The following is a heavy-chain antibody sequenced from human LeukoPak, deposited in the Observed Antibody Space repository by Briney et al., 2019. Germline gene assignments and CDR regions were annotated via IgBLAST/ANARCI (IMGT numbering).Heavy chain of an antibody. CDR2: ITDGGFST. V-gene: IGHV3-23*01. CDR1: GFTFNNYA. CDR3: ARESTPHYYYCMDV. J-gene: IGHJ6*03. Sequence: CGFTFNNYAMTWVLQAPGKGLDWVAGITDGGFSTYYADSVKGRFTISRDNSKNTLYLQMNSLRAHDTAVYYCARESTPHYYYCMDVWGKGSTVIVSS.